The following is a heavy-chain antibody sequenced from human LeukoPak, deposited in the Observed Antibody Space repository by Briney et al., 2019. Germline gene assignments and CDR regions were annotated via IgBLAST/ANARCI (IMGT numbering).Heavy chain of an antibody. D-gene: IGHD3-22*01. CDR1: GFTFSNYG. Sequence: GGSLRLSCASSGFTFSNYGMHWVRQAPGKGLEWVAGIRSHGRNQLYADSVKGRFTISRDNSKNTLYLQMNSLRAEDTAVYYCARDCDTSGYYSWFDPWGQGTLVTVSS. CDR3: ARDCDTSGYYSWFDP. J-gene: IGHJ5*02. CDR2: IRSHGRNQ. V-gene: IGHV3-33*01.